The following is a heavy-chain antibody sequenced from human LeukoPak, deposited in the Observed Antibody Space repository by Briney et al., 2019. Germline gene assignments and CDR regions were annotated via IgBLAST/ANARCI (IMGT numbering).Heavy chain of an antibody. CDR2: IKQDGSEK. J-gene: IGHJ4*02. Sequence: GGSLRLSCAASGFTFSSYWMSWVRQAPGKGLEWVANIKQDGSEKYYVDSVKGRFTISRDNAKNSLYLQMNSLRAEDTAVYYCARDHSRQEAGPIDYWGQGTLVTVSS. V-gene: IGHV3-7*01. CDR3: ARDHSRQEAGPIDY. CDR1: GFTFSSYW. D-gene: IGHD6-19*01.